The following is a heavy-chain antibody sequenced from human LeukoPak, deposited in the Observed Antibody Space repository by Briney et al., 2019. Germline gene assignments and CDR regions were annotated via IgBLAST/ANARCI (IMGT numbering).Heavy chain of an antibody. Sequence: MPSETLSLTCTVSGGSISSSSYYWGWIRQPPGKGLEWIGSIYYSGSTYYNPSLKSRATISVDTSKNQFSLKLSSVTAADTAVYYCASYYGSGSERNFDYWGQGTLVTVSS. J-gene: IGHJ4*02. CDR3: ASYYGSGSERNFDY. D-gene: IGHD3-10*01. CDR1: GGSISSSSYY. V-gene: IGHV4-39*01. CDR2: IYYSGST.